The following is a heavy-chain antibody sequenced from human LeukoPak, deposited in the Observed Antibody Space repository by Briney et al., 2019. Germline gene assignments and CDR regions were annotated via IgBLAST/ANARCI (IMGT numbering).Heavy chain of an antibody. CDR1: GFTFSGYW. V-gene: IGHV3-7*03. D-gene: IGHD5-18*01. CDR3: ARVDSYGYSGTYYYYGMDV. J-gene: IGHJ6*02. Sequence: PGGSLRLSCAASGFTFSGYWMSWVRQAPGQGLEWVANIKQDGSEKYYVDSVKGRFTISRDNAKNSLSLQMNSLRAEDTAVYYCARVDSYGYSGTYYYYGMDVWGQGTTVTVSS. CDR2: IKQDGSEK.